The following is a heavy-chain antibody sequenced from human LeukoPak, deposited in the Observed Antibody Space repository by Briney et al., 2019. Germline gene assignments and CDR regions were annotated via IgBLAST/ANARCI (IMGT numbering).Heavy chain of an antibody. CDR3: ARDRGGTYYDY. CDR2: ISISTGTI. V-gene: IGHV3-48*01. CDR1: GFTFSNYG. Sequence: PGGSLRLSCAASGFTFSNYGMNWVRQAPGKGLEWVSYISISTGTIYYADSVKGRFTISRDNAKNSLYLQMNSLRAEDTAVYYCARDRGGTYYDYWGQGTLVTVSS. D-gene: IGHD3-16*01. J-gene: IGHJ4*02.